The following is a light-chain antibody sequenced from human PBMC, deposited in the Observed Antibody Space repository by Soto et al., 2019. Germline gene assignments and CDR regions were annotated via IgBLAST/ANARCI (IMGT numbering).Light chain of an antibody. Sequence: QSPSNLSACVGNGITITCRASQTISGLLAWWQQKPGKAPKLLIYDASSLERGVPQRLSGSGSGTEFTLPISSLQPEDFATYYCLQHNTDPRTFGQGTKVDIK. J-gene: IGKJ1*01. CDR2: DAS. CDR1: QTISGL. CDR3: LQHNTDPRT. V-gene: IGKV1-5*01.